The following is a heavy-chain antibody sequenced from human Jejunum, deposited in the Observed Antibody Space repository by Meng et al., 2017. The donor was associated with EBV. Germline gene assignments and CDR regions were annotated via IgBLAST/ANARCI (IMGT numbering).Heavy chain of an antibody. CDR3: AMGPDYAKSGY. CDR2: ICFSDYT. V-gene: IGHV4-39*01. CDR1: GGFISSSIYC. J-gene: IGHJ4*02. D-gene: IGHD4-17*01. Sequence: QLQLQGSGPGLLKPSETLSLTCTVCGGFISSSIYCWGWIRQPPGKGLEWIGSICFSDYTYHNPSLKSRVTISADTSKNQFSLSLTSVTAADTAVYYCAMGPDYAKSGYWGQGTLVTVSS.